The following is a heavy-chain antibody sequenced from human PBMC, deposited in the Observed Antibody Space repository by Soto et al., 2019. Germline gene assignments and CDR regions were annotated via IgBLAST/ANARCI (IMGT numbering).Heavy chain of an antibody. CDR2: IYPGDSDT. CDR1: GYSFTSYW. CDR3: AGVATIGGDYYYYGMDV. D-gene: IGHD5-12*01. V-gene: IGHV5-51*01. Sequence: GESLKISCKGSGYSFTSYWIGWVRQMPGKGLEWMGIIYPGDSDTRYSPSFQGQVTISADKSISTAYLQWSSLKASDTAMYYCAGVATIGGDYYYYGMDVWGQGTTVTVSS. J-gene: IGHJ6*02.